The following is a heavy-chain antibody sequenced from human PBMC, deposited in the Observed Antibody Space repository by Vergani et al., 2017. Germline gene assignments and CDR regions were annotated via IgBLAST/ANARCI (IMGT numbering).Heavy chain of an antibody. D-gene: IGHD6-19*01. CDR1: GFTFSSYS. Sequence: EVQLVESGGGLVQPGGSLRLSCAASGFTFSSYSMNWVRQAPGKGLEWVSYISSSSSTIYYADSVKGRFTISRDNAKNSLYLQMNSLRAEDTAVYYCAKGGSGWTLNFDYWGQGTLVTVSS. J-gene: IGHJ4*02. CDR3: AKGGSGWTLNFDY. CDR2: ISSSSSTI. V-gene: IGHV3-48*01.